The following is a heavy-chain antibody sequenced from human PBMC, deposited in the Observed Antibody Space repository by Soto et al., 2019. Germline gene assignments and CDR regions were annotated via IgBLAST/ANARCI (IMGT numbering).Heavy chain of an antibody. V-gene: IGHV3-74*01. Sequence: GGSLRLSCAASGFTFSSYWMHWVRQAPGEGLVWVSHIKGDGSSTDYADSVKGRFAISRDNAKNTLYLQMNSLRAEDTAVYYCSRGRVIYGWGVWGKGTRVTVAS. J-gene: IGHJ6*04. CDR1: GFTFSSYW. CDR2: IKGDGSST. CDR3: SRGRVIYGWGV. D-gene: IGHD3-10*01.